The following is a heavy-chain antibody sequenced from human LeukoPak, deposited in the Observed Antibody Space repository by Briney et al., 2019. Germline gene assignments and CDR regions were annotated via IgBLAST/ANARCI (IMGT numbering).Heavy chain of an antibody. D-gene: IGHD5-18*01. CDR3: ARGRLQLWSFPLPYNHYAIDV. Sequence: SENLSLTCAVSGESFSGYFWTWIRQPPGKGLEWIGESNHFGSTDYNPSLKSRVTISVDTSKKQFSLNVRSVTDADTAVYFCARGRLQLWSFPLPYNHYAIDVWGQGTTVTVSS. J-gene: IGHJ6*02. CDR2: SNHFGST. V-gene: IGHV4-34*01. CDR1: GESFSGYF.